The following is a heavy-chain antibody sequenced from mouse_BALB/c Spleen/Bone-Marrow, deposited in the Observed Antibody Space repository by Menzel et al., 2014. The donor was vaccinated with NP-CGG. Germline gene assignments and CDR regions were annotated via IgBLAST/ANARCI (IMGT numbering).Heavy chain of an antibody. J-gene: IGHJ3*01. CDR2: ITFSGST. V-gene: IGHV3-2*02. CDR3: ASYGAWFAY. CDR1: GYSITGNYA. Sequence: EVQLQESGPGLVKPSQSLSLTCTVTGYSITGNYAWNWIRQFPGNKLEWMGYITFSGSTSFNPSLKSRISITRDTSKNQFFLLLNSVTTEDTATYYCASYGAWFAYWGQGTLVTVSA. D-gene: IGHD1-1*02.